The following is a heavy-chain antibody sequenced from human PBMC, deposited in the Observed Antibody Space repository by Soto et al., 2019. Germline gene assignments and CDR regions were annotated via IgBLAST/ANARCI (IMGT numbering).Heavy chain of an antibody. CDR2: IYYSGST. J-gene: IGHJ6*02. V-gene: IGHV4-31*03. D-gene: IGHD3-16*01. Sequence: QVQLQESGPGLVKPSQTLSLTCTVSGGSISSGGYYWSWIRQHPGKGLEWIGYIYYSGSTYYNPSLKGRVTRSVDASKNQFSLKLSSVPAADTAVYYCARGGSTGWGDGMDVWGQGTTVTVSS. CDR1: GGSISSGGYY. CDR3: ARGGSTGWGDGMDV.